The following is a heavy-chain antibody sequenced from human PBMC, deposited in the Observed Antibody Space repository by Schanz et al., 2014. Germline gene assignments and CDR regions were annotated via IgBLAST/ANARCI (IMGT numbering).Heavy chain of an antibody. J-gene: IGHJ4*02. D-gene: IGHD5-12*01. CDR3: AREGEWGYDPPRH. V-gene: IGHV3-7*01. CDR1: GFSFSGYG. CDR2: INQDGYDK. Sequence: VQLVESGGGVAQPGGSLRLSCAASGFSFSGYGMHWVRQAPGKGLEWVASINQDGYDKHYVDSVEGRFTISRDNAKKSLYLQMNTLRAEDTAVYYCAREGEWGYDPPRHWGQGTLVTVSS.